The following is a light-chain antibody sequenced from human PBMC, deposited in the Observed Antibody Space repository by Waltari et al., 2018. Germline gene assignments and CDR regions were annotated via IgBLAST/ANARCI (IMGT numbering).Light chain of an antibody. CDR1: QSIVHSDGNPH. Sequence: EVVMTQSPLSLPVTLGQPASISCTSSQSIVHSDGNPHLNWFQQRQGQSPRRLFFRVSSRESGVPDRFSGSGSGTDFTLKISRVEAEDVGVYYCMQGTHWPYTFGQGTRLDIK. J-gene: IGKJ2*01. CDR2: RVS. CDR3: MQGTHWPYT. V-gene: IGKV2-30*02.